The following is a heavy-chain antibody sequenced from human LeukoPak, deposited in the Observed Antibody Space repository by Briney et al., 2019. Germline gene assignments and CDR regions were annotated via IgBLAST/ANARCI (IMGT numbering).Heavy chain of an antibody. J-gene: IGHJ6*02. Sequence: ASVKVSCKASGYTFTSYAMHWVRQAPGQRLEWMGWINAGNGNTKYSQKFQGRVTITRDTSASTAYMELSSLRSEDTAVYYCARDLSYYDFWSGYSLGHYYYGMDVWGQGTTVTVSS. V-gene: IGHV1-3*01. D-gene: IGHD3-3*01. CDR3: ARDLSYYDFWSGYSLGHYYYGMDV. CDR1: GYTFTSYA. CDR2: INAGNGNT.